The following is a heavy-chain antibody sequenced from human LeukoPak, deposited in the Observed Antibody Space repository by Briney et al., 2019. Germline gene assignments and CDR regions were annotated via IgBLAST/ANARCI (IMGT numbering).Heavy chain of an antibody. CDR1: GFTFSSYS. Sequence: GGSLRLSCAASGFTFSSYSMNWVRQAPGKGLEWVSSISSSSSYIYYADSVKGRFTISGDNAKNSLYLQMNSLRAEDTAVYYCARVFYGSGSDYFDYWGQGTLVTVSS. V-gene: IGHV3-21*01. D-gene: IGHD3-10*01. CDR3: ARVFYGSGSDYFDY. J-gene: IGHJ4*02. CDR2: ISSSSSYI.